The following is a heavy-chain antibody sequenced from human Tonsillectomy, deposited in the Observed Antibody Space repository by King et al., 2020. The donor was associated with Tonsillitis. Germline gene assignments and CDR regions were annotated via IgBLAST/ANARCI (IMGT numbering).Heavy chain of an antibody. CDR3: AKVSQGTGAAVGPFDY. V-gene: IGHV3-23*04. Sequence: VQLVESGGGLVQPGGSLRLSCAASGFTFSSYAMSWVRRAPGKGLEWVSAISGSGGSTYYADSVKGRFTISRDNSKNTLYLQMNSLRAEDTAVYYCAKVSQGTGAAVGPFDYWGQGTLVTVSS. CDR1: GFTFSSYA. D-gene: IGHD3/OR15-3a*01. J-gene: IGHJ4*02. CDR2: ISGSGGST.